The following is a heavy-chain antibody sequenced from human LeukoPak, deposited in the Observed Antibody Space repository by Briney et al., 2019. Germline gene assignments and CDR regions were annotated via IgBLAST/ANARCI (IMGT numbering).Heavy chain of an antibody. Sequence: KPSETLSLTCSVSGDSISRSDSYWDWIRQPPGKGLEWIGTIYYSGRTYYSPSLNSRVTMSVDTSSNQFSLNLRSVTAADTAVYYCARQRYYDGSGYLEWGQGTLLSVSS. V-gene: IGHV4-39*01. CDR1: GDSISRSDSY. CDR3: ARQRYYDGSGYLE. D-gene: IGHD3-22*01. J-gene: IGHJ1*01. CDR2: IYYSGRT.